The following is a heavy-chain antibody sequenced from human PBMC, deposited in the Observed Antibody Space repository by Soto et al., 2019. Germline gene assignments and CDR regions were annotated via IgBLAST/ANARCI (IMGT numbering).Heavy chain of an antibody. CDR2: VNPSGGST. CDR1: GYIFTAYS. J-gene: IGHJ1*01. CDR3: AREENCSDGICYSESFQR. D-gene: IGHD2-15*01. V-gene: IGHV1-46*01. Sequence: QVQLEQSGAEVKKPGASVKVSCKASGYIFTAYSMHWLRRAPGQGLQWMGVVNPSGGSTNHAQKFQGRIPLTRDTSINPFYMDLSSLTSEDTAVYDCAREENCSDGICYSESFQRWGQGTLVTVSS.